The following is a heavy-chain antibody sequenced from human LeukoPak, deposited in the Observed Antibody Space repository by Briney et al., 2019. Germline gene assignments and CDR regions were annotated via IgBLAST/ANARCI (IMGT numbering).Heavy chain of an antibody. J-gene: IGHJ4*02. D-gene: IGHD3-10*01. V-gene: IGHV3-33*06. CDR1: GFTFSSYG. Sequence: GGSLRLSCAASGFTFSSYGMHWVRQAPGKGLEWVAVIWHDGSNKYYADSVKGRFTISRDNSKNTLYVQMNSLRAEDTAVYYCAKNRDSRHYYGSGTQYYFDYWGQGTLVTVSP. CDR3: AKNRDSRHYYGSGTQYYFDY. CDR2: IWHDGSNK.